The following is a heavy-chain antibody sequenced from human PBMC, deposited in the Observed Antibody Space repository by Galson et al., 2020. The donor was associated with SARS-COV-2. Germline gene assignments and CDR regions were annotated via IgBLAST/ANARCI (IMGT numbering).Heavy chain of an antibody. CDR3: ATEGASYWYFDV. CDR1: GFTFGSSW. J-gene: IGHJ2*01. Sequence: TGGSLRLSCEASGFTFGSSWMHWVRQIPGKGLVWVARISRDGSTITYADSVKGRFTISRDNGKNTLYLQMKSLRDEDTGLYYCATEGASYWYFDVWGRGTLVNVSS. V-gene: IGHV3-74*03. CDR2: ISRDGSTI.